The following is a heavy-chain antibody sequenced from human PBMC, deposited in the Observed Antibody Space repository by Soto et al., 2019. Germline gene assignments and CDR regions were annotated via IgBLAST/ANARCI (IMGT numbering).Heavy chain of an antibody. CDR3: ARQSLPQNY. J-gene: IGHJ4*02. Sequence: GGSLRLACAASGFTFSSYAMSWVRQAPGKGLEWVSAISGSSSYIYYADSVKGRFTISRDNAKNSLYLQMNSLRAEDTAVYYCARQSLPQNYWGQGTLVTVSS. V-gene: IGHV3-21*01. CDR2: ISGSSSYI. CDR1: GFTFSSYA.